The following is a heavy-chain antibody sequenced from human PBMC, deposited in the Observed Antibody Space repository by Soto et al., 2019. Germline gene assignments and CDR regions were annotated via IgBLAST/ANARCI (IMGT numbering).Heavy chain of an antibody. J-gene: IGHJ4*02. CDR2: IHYSGSI. V-gene: IGHV4-61*01. CDR3: ARHSFKGAGQIDY. CDR1: GDSISSDYYH. Sequence: PSETLSLTCTVSGDSISSDYYHWTWIRQSPGKGLEWIGYIHYSGSIHYNPSLKSRVTISVDTSKNQFSLKLSSVTAADTAVYYCARHSFKGAGQIDYWGQGTLVTVSS. D-gene: IGHD6-19*01.